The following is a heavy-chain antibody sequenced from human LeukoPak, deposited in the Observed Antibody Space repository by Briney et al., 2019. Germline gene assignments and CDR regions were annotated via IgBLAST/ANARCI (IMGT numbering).Heavy chain of an antibody. J-gene: IGHJ4*02. Sequence: GGSLRLSCAASGFTISTNYMSWVRQAPGKGLEWVSTIYSGGSTYYADSVKGRFTISRDNSKNTLYLQMNSLRAEDTAVYYCARPRVATSRGNYFDHWGQGTVVTVSS. CDR1: GFTISTNY. CDR2: IYSGGST. V-gene: IGHV3-66*04. CDR3: ARPRVATSRGNYFDH. D-gene: IGHD3-16*01.